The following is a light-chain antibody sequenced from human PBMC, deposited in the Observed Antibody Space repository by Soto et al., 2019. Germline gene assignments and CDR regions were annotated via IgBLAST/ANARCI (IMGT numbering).Light chain of an antibody. CDR3: KQYETYSRT. Sequence: DIQMTQSPSTLSASVGDRVTITCRASQSISSWLAWYQQKPGKAHKFLIYDAYSLERGVQSRFSGSGSGTEFSLTIRSLQPDDFATYYCKQYETYSRTFGQGTKVDIK. J-gene: IGKJ1*01. CDR1: QSISSW. V-gene: IGKV1-5*01. CDR2: DAY.